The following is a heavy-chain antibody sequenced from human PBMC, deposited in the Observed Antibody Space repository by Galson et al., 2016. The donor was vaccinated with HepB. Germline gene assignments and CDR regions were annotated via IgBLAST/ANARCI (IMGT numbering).Heavy chain of an antibody. Sequence: ETLSLTCGVYGGSFNAHYWSWIRQSPGKGLEWIGEINYAGSTKYNPSLKSRVTISVDTSKNQFSLKLTSVTAADTAMYYCARPTSGDAFDFWGRGTKVTVS. V-gene: IGHV4-34*01. CDR2: INYAGST. CDR1: GGSFNAHY. J-gene: IGHJ3*01. D-gene: IGHD1-1*01. CDR3: ARPTSGDAFDF.